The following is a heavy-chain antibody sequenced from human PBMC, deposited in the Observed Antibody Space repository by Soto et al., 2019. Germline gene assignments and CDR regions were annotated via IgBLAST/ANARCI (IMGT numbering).Heavy chain of an antibody. CDR2: VSYDGSKQ. J-gene: IGHJ4*02. CDR3: ARDRVHYYDNSGYYNFDY. CDR1: GFTFSNYA. V-gene: IGHV3-30-3*01. Sequence: QVHLVESGGGVVQPGRSLRVSCAASGFTFSNYAMHWVRQAPGKGLEWVAVVSYDGSKQFYADSVEGRFTISRDSSKSTLYLHMDNLRDEDTAVYYCARDRVHYYDNSGYYNFDYWGQGTLVTVSS. D-gene: IGHD3-22*01.